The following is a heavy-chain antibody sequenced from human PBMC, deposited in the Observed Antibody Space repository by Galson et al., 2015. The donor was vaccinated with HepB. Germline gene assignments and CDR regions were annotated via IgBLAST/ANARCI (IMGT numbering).Heavy chain of an antibody. D-gene: IGHD3-10*01. V-gene: IGHV3-33*01. CDR3: ARDQYGSGSRSPGF. CDR2: VWYDGNNK. CDR1: GFSFSTYG. J-gene: IGHJ4*02. Sequence: SLRLSCAASGFSFSTYGLHWVRQAPGKGLEWVAVVWYDGNNKEYADSVKGRFIISRDASENTLYLQMNSLRAEDTAVYYCARDQYGSGSRSPGFWGQGTLVTVSS.